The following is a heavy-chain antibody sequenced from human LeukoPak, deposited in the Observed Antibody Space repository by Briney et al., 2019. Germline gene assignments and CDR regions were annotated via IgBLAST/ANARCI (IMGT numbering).Heavy chain of an antibody. CDR3: ARGRSPFRLVTYFDY. V-gene: IGHV3-11*04. J-gene: IGHJ4*02. Sequence: PGGSLRLSCAASGFTFSDYYMSWIRQSPGKGLEWVSYISGSDNIIYYADSVKGRFTISRDNAKNSPYLQMNSLRAGDTAVYYCARGRSPFRLVTYFDYWGQGTLVTVSS. CDR2: ISGSDNII. D-gene: IGHD3-9*01. CDR1: GFTFSDYY.